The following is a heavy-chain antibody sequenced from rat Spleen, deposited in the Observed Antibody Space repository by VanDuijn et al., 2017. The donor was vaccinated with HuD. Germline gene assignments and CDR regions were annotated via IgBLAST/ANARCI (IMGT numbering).Heavy chain of an antibody. J-gene: IGHJ2*01. D-gene: IGHD1-1*01. CDR2: ISTGGGDT. Sequence: EVQLVESGGGLVQPGGSLKLSCAASGFTYNDYAMAWVRQAPAKGLEWVATISTGGGDTYYRDSVRGRFTISRDNAKNTLYLQMDSLRSEDTATYYCARGSGVDYWGQGVMVTVSS. CDR3: ARGSGVDY. CDR1: GFTYNDYA. V-gene: IGHV5S13*01.